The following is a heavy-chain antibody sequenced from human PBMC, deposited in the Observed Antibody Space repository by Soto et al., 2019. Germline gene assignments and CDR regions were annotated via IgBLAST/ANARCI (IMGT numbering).Heavy chain of an antibody. Sequence: ASVKVSCKASGYTFTSYGISWVRQAPGQGLEWMGWISAYSGNTNYAQKLQGRVTMTTDTSTSTAYMELRSLRSDDTAVYYCARDWGYFDQGVGEYYYYGMDVWGQGTTVTVSS. J-gene: IGHJ6*02. V-gene: IGHV1-18*01. CDR1: GYTFTSYG. D-gene: IGHD3-9*01. CDR2: ISAYSGNT. CDR3: ARDWGYFDQGVGEYYYYGMDV.